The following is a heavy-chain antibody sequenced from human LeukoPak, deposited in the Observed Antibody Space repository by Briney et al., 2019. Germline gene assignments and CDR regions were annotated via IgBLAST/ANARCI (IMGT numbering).Heavy chain of an antibody. CDR1: GFTFSSYA. V-gene: IGHV3-30*04. Sequence: PGGSLRLSCAASGFTFSSYAMHWVRQAPGKGLEWVAVISYDGSNKYYADSVKGRFTISRDNSKNTLYLQMNSLRAGDTAVYYCARDDLGYWGQGTLVTVSS. CDR2: ISYDGSNK. J-gene: IGHJ4*02. CDR3: ARDDLGY. D-gene: IGHD7-27*01.